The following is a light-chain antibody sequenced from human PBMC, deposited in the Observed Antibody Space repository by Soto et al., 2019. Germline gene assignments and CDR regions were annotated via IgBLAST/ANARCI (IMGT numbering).Light chain of an antibody. V-gene: IGKV3-20*01. CDR2: GAS. Sequence: EIVLTQSPGTLSLSPGERATLSCRASQSVSNNYLAWYQQKPGQAPRLLIYGASNRATGIPDRFSGRGSGTDFTLTISRREPEDYAVYYCQQYGSSGTFGPGTQVEIK. CDR1: QSVSNNY. J-gene: IGKJ1*01. CDR3: QQYGSSGT.